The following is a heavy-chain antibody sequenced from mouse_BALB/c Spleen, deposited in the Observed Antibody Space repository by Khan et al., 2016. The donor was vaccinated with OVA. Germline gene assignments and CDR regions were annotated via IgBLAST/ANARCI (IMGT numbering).Heavy chain of an antibody. V-gene: IGHV2-3*01. J-gene: IGHJ4*01. CDR2: IWGDGNT. CDR3: AKDRGYYAVDY. Sequence: QVQLKQSGPGLVAPSQSLSISCTVSGFSLTSYGVSWVRQPPGKGLEWLGVIWGDGNTNFHSALRSRLSISKDNSKSQVFLKLNSLQTDDTATYYCAKDRGYYAVDYWGQGTSVTVSS. CDR1: GFSLTSYG.